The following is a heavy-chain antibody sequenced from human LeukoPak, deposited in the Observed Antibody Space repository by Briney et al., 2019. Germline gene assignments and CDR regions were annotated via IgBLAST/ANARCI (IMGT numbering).Heavy chain of an antibody. CDR1: GFTLSSYD. CDR3: AKNEISDYQINDY. V-gene: IGHV3-23*01. J-gene: IGHJ4*02. Sequence: GGSLRLSCAASGFTLSSYDMSWVRQAPGKGLEWVAGISGSGGNTYYAESVKGRFTISRDNSKNTLYLLMNRLRADDTAVYYYAKNEISDYQINDYWGQGTLVTVSS. CDR2: ISGSGGNT. D-gene: IGHD3-22*01.